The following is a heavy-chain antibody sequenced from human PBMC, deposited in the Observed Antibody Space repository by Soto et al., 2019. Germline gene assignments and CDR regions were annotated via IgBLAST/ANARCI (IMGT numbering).Heavy chain of an antibody. D-gene: IGHD1-26*01. CDR2: IKQDESEK. J-gene: IGHJ4*02. V-gene: IGHV3-7*03. CDR3: ASDRFRGTYYLRGVTYFFEE. CDR1: GLTFTDYW. Sequence: PGGSLRLSCVTYGLTFTDYWMRWVRQAPGKGLEWVANIKQDESEKNYLDSVKGRFTISRDNAKNSLYLQMNSLRAEDTAVYYCASDRFRGTYYLRGVTYFFEEWGQGAPVTVSS.